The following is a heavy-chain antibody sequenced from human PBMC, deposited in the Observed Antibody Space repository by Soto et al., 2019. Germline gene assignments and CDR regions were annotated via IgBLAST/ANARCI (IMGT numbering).Heavy chain of an antibody. V-gene: IGHV4-31*03. Sequence: PSETLSLTCTVSGGSISRGGYYWSWIRQHPGKGLEWIGYIYYSGSTYYTPSLKGRVTISVDTSKNQFSLKLSSVTAADTAVYYCASWGRWLQSGAFDIWGQGTMVTVSS. CDR3: ASWGRWLQSGAFDI. CDR2: IYYSGST. D-gene: IGHD3-16*01. CDR1: GGSISRGGYY. J-gene: IGHJ3*02.